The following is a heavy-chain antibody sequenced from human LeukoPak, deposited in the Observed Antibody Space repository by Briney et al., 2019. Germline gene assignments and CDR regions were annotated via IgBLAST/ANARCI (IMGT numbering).Heavy chain of an antibody. CDR2: INPNSGGT. CDR1: GYTFTGYY. V-gene: IGHV1-2*02. J-gene: IGHJ4*02. CDR3: ARSVGGPFEAIRAFDY. D-gene: IGHD2-15*01. Sequence: ASVKVSCKASGYTFTGYYMHWVRQAPGQGLEWMGWINPNSGGTNYAQKFQGRVTMTRDTSISTAYMELSRLRSDDTAAYYCARSVGGPFEAIRAFDYWGQGTLVTVSS.